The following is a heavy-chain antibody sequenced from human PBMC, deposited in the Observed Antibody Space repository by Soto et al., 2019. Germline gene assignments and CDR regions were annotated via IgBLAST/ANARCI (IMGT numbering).Heavy chain of an antibody. Sequence: ASVKVSCKASGYTFTSYGISWVRQAPGQGLEWMGWISAYNGNTNYAQKLQGRVTMTTDTSTSTAYMELRSLRSDDTAVYYCARGYCSSTSCYRHPPRGPYNWFDPWGQGTLVTVSS. J-gene: IGHJ5*02. CDR1: GYTFTSYG. CDR2: ISAYNGNT. CDR3: ARGYCSSTSCYRHPPRGPYNWFDP. V-gene: IGHV1-18*01. D-gene: IGHD2-2*02.